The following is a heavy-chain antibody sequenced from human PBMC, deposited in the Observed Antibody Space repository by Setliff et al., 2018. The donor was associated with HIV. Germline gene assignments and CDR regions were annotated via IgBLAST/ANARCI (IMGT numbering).Heavy chain of an antibody. CDR3: ARVMGGYYDSSQYMDV. CDR2: IYHSGST. CDR1: GYSISIGYY. Sequence: SETLSLTCAVSGYSISIGYYWGWIRQPPGKGLEWIGNIYHSGSTYYNPSLKSRVTISVDTSKNQFSLKLSSVTAADTAVYYCARVMGGYYDSSQYMDVWGKGTTVTVSS. J-gene: IGHJ6*03. D-gene: IGHD3-22*01. V-gene: IGHV4-38-2*01.